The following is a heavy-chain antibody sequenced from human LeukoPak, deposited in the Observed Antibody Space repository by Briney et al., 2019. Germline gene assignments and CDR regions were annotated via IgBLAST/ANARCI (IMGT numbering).Heavy chain of an antibody. D-gene: IGHD1-26*01. CDR2: IIPISGTT. Sequence: SVKVSCKTSGGAFTSYAITWVRQAPGQGLEWMGKIIPISGTTNYAQKFQGRVTFTADESTSTAYMELSSLRSEDTALYYCARKLRLGGNWFDPWGQGTLVTVSS. J-gene: IGHJ5*02. V-gene: IGHV1-69*15. CDR3: ARKLRLGGNWFDP. CDR1: GGAFTSYA.